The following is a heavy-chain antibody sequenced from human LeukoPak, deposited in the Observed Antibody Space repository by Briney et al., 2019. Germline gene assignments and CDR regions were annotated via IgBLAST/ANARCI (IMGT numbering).Heavy chain of an antibody. CDR3: ARVGWMATTYFDY. V-gene: IGHV3-30*04. D-gene: IGHD5-24*01. CDR2: ISYDGSNK. CDR1: GFTFSNYA. J-gene: IGHJ4*02. Sequence: GGSLRLSCAASGFTFSNYAMRWVRQAPGKGLEWVAVISYDGSNKYYADSVKGRFTISRDNSKNTLYLQMNSLRAEDTAVYYCARVGWMATTYFDYWGQGTLVTVSS.